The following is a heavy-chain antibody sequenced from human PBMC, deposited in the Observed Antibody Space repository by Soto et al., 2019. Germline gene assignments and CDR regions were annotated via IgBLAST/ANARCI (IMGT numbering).Heavy chain of an antibody. CDR1: GLSFTSNS. J-gene: IGHJ6*02. CDR3: AREQMVTTDDYYGMDV. CDR2: INPSGGST. V-gene: IGHV1-46*01. Sequence: CEECGLSFTSNSMRWVCQSPKQGHEWMGIINPSGGSTSYAQKFQGRVTMTRDTSTSTVYMELSSLRSEDTAVYYCAREQMVTTDDYYGMDVWVQGTTVTVS. D-gene: IGHD4-17*01.